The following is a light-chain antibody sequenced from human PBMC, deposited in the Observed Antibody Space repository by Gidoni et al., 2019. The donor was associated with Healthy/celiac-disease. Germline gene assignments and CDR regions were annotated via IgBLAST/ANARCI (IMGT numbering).Light chain of an antibody. CDR1: SSDVGGYNY. V-gene: IGLV2-14*01. CDR3: SSYTSSSTVV. CDR2: EVS. Sequence: QSALTQPASVSGSPGQSITISCTGTSSDVGGYNYVSWYQQHPGKAPKLMIYEVSNRPSGVSNRFSGSKAGNTASLNISGLQAEDEADYYCSSYTSSSTVVFGGGTKLTVL. J-gene: IGLJ2*01.